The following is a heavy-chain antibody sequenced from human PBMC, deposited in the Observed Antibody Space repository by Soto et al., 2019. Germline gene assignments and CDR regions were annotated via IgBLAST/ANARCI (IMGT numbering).Heavy chain of an antibody. J-gene: IGHJ4*02. CDR2: IYYST. V-gene: IGHV4-31*03. D-gene: IGHD5-18*01. Sequence: SETLSLTCTVSGGSISSGGYYWSWIRQHPGKGLEWIGYIYYSTYYNPSLKSRVTISVDTSKNQFSLKLSSVTAADTAVYYCARDLEGYGPDYWGQGTLVTVSS. CDR3: ARDLEGYGPDY. CDR1: GGSISSGGYY.